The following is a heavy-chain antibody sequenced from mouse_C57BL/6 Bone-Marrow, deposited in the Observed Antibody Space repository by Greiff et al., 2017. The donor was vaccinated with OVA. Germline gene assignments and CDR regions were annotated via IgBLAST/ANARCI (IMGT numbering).Heavy chain of an antibody. V-gene: IGHV1-61*01. Sequence: VKLQQPGAELVRPGSSVKLSCKASGYTFTSYWMDWVKQRPGQGLEWIGNIYPSDSETHYNQKFKDKATLTVDKSSSTAYMQLSSLTSEDSAVYYCAIYYGYGGFAYWGQGTLVTVSA. CDR2: IYPSDSET. CDR3: AIYYGYGGFAY. CDR1: GYTFTSYW. D-gene: IGHD2-2*01. J-gene: IGHJ3*01.